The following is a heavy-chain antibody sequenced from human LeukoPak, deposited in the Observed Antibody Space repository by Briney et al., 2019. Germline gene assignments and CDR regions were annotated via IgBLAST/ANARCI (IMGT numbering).Heavy chain of an antibody. CDR1: GVSTTNGIYY. CDR2: VHNVGST. V-gene: IGHV4-39*01. J-gene: IGHJ4*02. D-gene: IGHD6-19*01. CDR3: ARHAEYNSGWHFYLDH. Sequence: SETLSLTCTVSGVSTTNGIYYWAWIRQPPGKGLEWIGSVHNVGSTYYNLSLRSRVTMSIDTSKNQFSLRLNSVTAADTAIYYCARHAEYNSGWHFYLDHWGQGILVTVSS.